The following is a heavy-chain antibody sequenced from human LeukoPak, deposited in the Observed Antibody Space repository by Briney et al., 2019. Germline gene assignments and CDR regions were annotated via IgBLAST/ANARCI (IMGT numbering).Heavy chain of an antibody. Sequence: GGSLRLSCAASGFTFSSYWMHWVRQAPGKGLVWVSRINSDGSSTSDADSVKGRFTISRDNSKNTLYLQMNSLRAEDTAVYYCAKQGPDPNFDYWGQGTLVTVSS. V-gene: IGHV3-74*01. CDR1: GFTFSSYW. CDR2: INSDGSST. CDR3: AKQGPDPNFDY. J-gene: IGHJ4*02.